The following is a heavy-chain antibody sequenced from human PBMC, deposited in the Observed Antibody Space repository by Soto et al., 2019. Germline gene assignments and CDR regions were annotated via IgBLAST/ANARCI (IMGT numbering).Heavy chain of an antibody. CDR1: GFAFSNFA. CDR2: IGSGSRGT. CDR3: AAPRAAVPHTRYFDP. V-gene: IGHV3-23*01. D-gene: IGHD6-13*01. Sequence: EAQLLESGGGLVQPGGSLRLSWAASGFAFSNFAMSWVRQAPGKGLEWVSAIGSGSRGTHYAESVEDRFTISRDDSKNTLYLQLNSLTAADTAVYYCAAPRAAVPHTRYFDPWGQGTPVTVSP. J-gene: IGHJ5*02.